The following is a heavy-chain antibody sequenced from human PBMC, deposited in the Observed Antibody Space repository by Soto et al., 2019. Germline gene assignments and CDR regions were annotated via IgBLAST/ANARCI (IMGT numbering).Heavy chain of an antibody. CDR3: ARGTRYSYGYGGYYYYGMDV. CDR1: GFTFSSYA. J-gene: IGHJ6*02. D-gene: IGHD5-18*01. CDR2: ISYDGSNK. Sequence: GGSLRLSCAASGFTFSSYAMHWVRQAPGKGLEWVAVISYDGSNKYYADSVKGRCTISRDNSKNTLYLQMNSLRAEDTAVYYCARGTRYSYGYGGYYYYGMDVWGQGTTVTVSS. V-gene: IGHV3-30-3*01.